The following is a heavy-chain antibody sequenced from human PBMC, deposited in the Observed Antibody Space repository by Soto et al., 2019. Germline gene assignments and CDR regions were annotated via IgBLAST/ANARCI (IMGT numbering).Heavy chain of an antibody. D-gene: IGHD1-1*01. Sequence: GGSLRLSCAASGFTFSSYAMSWVRQAPGKGLEWVSSISGSGGSTYYANSVKGRFTISRDNSKNALYLQMNSLRAEDTAVFYCAKDYNSLDYWGQGTLVTVSS. CDR1: GFTFSSYA. CDR2: ISGSGGST. CDR3: AKDYNSLDY. V-gene: IGHV3-23*01. J-gene: IGHJ4*02.